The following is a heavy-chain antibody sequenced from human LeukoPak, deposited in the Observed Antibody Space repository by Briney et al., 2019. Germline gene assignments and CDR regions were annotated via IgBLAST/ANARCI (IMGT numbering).Heavy chain of an antibody. CDR2: ISGSGGST. J-gene: IGHJ4*02. V-gene: IGHV3-23*01. Sequence: PPGGSLRLSCAASGFTFSSYAMSWVRQAPGKGLEWVSAISGSGGSTYYADSVKGRFTISRDNSKNTLYLQMNSLRAEDTAVYYCASPSCSGGSCYSGIDYWGQGTLVTVSS. CDR3: ASPSCSGGSCYSGIDY. D-gene: IGHD2-15*01. CDR1: GFTFSSYA.